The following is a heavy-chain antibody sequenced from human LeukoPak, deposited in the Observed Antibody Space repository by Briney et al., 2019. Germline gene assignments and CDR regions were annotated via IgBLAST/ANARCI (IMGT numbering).Heavy chain of an antibody. Sequence: SETLSLTCTVSGGSISSRTYYWGWIRQPPGKGLEWIGTIYYSGTTYYNPSLKSRVTISLDTSKNQFSLKLSSVTAADTAVYYCARPNYGDYPDNAFDIWGQGTMVTVSS. D-gene: IGHD4-17*01. J-gene: IGHJ3*02. V-gene: IGHV4-39*07. CDR1: GGSISSRTYY. CDR2: IYYSGTT. CDR3: ARPNYGDYPDNAFDI.